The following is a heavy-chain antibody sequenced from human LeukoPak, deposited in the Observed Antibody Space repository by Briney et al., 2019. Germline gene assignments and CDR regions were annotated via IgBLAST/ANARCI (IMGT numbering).Heavy chain of an antibody. CDR1: GGSISSGGYY. CDR2: IYYSGST. V-gene: IGHV4-61*08. Sequence: SQTLSLTCAVSGGSISSGGYYWSWIRQPPGKGLEWIGYIYYSGSTNYNPSLKSRVTISVDTSKNQFSLKLSSVTAADTAVYYCARLPYYYDSSSFDYWGQGTLVTVSS. CDR3: ARLPYYYDSSSFDY. D-gene: IGHD3-22*01. J-gene: IGHJ4*02.